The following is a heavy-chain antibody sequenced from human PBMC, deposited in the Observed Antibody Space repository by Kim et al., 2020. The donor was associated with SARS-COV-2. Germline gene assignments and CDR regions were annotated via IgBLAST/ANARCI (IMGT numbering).Heavy chain of an antibody. D-gene: IGHD3-10*01. J-gene: IGHJ5*01. CDR3: AKDKELLWFGELFDY. Sequence: GGSLRLSCAASGFTFSSYGMHWVRQAPGKGLEWVAVISYDGSNKYYADSVKGRFTISRDNSNNTLYLQMNSLRAEDTAVYYCAKDKELLWFGELFDYWG. CDR1: GFTFSSYG. V-gene: IGHV3-30*18. CDR2: ISYDGSNK.